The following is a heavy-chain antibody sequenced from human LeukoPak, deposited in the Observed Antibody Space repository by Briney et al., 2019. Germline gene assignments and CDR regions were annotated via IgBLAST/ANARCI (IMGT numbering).Heavy chain of an antibody. D-gene: IGHD3-16*02. CDR2: ISYDGSNK. CDR1: RFTFSSYG. V-gene: IGHV3-30*03. J-gene: IGHJ4*02. CDR3: ARENAMITFGGVIGPEPNFDY. Sequence: GRSLRLSCAASRFTFSSYGMHWVRQAPGKGLEWVAVISYDGSNKYYADSVKGRFTISRDNSKNTLYLQMNSLRAEDTAVYYCARENAMITFGGVIGPEPNFDYWGQGTLVTVSS.